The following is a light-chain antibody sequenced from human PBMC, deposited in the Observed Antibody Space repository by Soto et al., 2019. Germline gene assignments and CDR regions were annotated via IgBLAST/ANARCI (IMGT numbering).Light chain of an antibody. CDR1: QSISSSY. CDR2: GAS. Sequence: LXPGERATLSCRASQSISSSYLAWYQQKPGQAPRLLIFGASRRATGIPDRFSGSGSGTAFTLTINRLEPEDCAVYFCQQYGNSPPSSFGQGTKLEIK. V-gene: IGKV3-20*01. CDR3: QQYGNSPPSS. J-gene: IGKJ2*03.